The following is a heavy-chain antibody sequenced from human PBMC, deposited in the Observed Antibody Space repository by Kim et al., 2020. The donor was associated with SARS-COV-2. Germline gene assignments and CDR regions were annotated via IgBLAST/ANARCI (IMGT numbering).Heavy chain of an antibody. Sequence: GGSLRLSCAASGFTFSSYSMNWVRQAPGKGLEWVSSISSSSSYIYYADSVKGRFTISRDNAKNSLYLQMNSLRAEDTAVYYCARDLNLRGVVVVAAKYYFDYWGQGTLVTVSS. J-gene: IGHJ4*02. D-gene: IGHD2-15*01. CDR3: ARDLNLRGVVVVAAKYYFDY. CDR2: ISSSSSYI. V-gene: IGHV3-21*01. CDR1: GFTFSSYS.